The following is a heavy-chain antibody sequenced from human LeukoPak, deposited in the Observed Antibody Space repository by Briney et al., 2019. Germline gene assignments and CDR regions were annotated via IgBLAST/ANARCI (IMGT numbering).Heavy chain of an antibody. Sequence: GGSLRLSCAASGFIVSSNYMSWVRQAPGKGLEWVSVIYSGGSTHYADSVKGRFTISRDNSKNTLYLQMNSLRAEDTAVYYCARDVGHCSSTSCYTWLDYWGQGTLVTVSS. CDR3: ARDVGHCSSTSCYTWLDY. D-gene: IGHD2-2*02. V-gene: IGHV3-66*02. CDR2: IYSGGST. CDR1: GFIVSSNY. J-gene: IGHJ4*02.